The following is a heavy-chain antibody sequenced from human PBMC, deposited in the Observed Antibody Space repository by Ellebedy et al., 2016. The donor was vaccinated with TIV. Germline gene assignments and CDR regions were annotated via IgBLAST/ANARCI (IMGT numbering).Heavy chain of an antibody. CDR2: IYYSGST. CDR3: ARGDSTSSRVYY. J-gene: IGHJ4*02. Sequence: MPSETLSLTCSVSGGSITSGETYWSWVRQPPGKGLEWIGYIYYSGSTYYNPSLKSRVTISAGTSKNQFSLKLSSVTAADTAVYFCARGDSTSSRVYYWGQGILVIVSS. D-gene: IGHD6-6*01. CDR1: GGSITSGETY. V-gene: IGHV4-30-4*01.